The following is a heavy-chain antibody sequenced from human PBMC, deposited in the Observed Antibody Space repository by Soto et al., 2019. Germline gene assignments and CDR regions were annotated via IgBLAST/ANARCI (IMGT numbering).Heavy chain of an antibody. CDR2: ISSSGSTI. J-gene: IGHJ6*02. V-gene: IGHV3-11*01. CDR3: ARSGIQLWYYYYGMDV. Sequence: GGSLRLSCAASGFTFSDYYMSWIRQAPGKGLEWVSYISSSGSTIYYADSVKGRFTISRDNAKNSLYLQMNSLRAEDTAVYYCARSGIQLWYYYYGMDVWGQGTTVTVSS. D-gene: IGHD5-18*01. CDR1: GFTFSDYY.